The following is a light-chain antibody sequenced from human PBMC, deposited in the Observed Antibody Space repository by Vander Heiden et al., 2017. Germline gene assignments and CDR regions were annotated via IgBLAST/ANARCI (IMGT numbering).Light chain of an antibody. CDR1: QSISSW. Sequence: DIQMTQSPSTLSASVGDRVTITCRASQSISSWLAWYQQKPGKAPKLLIYKASILQSGVPSRFSGSGSGTEFTLTISSLQPDDFATYYCQQYNSYSYSFGQGTKLEI. CDR3: QQYNSYSYS. V-gene: IGKV1-5*03. J-gene: IGKJ2*03. CDR2: KAS.